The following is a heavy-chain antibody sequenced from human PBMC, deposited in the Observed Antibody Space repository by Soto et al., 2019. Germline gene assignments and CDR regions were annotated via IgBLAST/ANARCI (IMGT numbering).Heavy chain of an antibody. CDR2: IERDDDDK. Sequence: SCPTLVTPTETLTLTCTFSGFSLTSPGMCXSWIRQSPGKALEWLALIERDDDDKYYSTSLKTRLTISKDTRKNQVVLTMANMEPADTATYYCARSIRGPRRFNGMDVWGQGTTVTVSS. CDR3: ARSIRGPRRFNGMDV. V-gene: IGHV2-70*13. CDR1: GFSLTSPGMC. D-gene: IGHD1-20*01. J-gene: IGHJ6*02.